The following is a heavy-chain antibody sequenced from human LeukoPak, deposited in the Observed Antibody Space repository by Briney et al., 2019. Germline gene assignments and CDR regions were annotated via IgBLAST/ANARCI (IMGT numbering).Heavy chain of an antibody. CDR3: AKVIVGSSSYCGGDCSSFRRGGYFDY. D-gene: IGHD2-21*02. CDR2: IYYSGST. CDR1: GGSISSSSYY. J-gene: IGHJ4*02. Sequence: SETLSLTCTVSGGSISSSSYYWGWIRQPPGKGLEWIGSIYYSGSTYYNPSLKSRVTISVDTSENQFSLKLSSLTAADTAVYYCAKVIVGSSSYCGGDCSSFRRGGYFDYWGQGTLVTVSS. V-gene: IGHV4-39*07.